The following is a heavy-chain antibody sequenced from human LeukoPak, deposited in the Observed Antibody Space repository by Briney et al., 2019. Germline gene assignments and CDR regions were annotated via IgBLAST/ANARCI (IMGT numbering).Heavy chain of an antibody. CDR2: FDPEDGET. J-gene: IGHJ3*02. D-gene: IGHD3-3*01. CDR1: GYTLTELS. V-gene: IGHV1-24*01. Sequence: ASVKVSCKVSGYTLTELSMHWVRQAPGKGLEWMGGFDPEDGETIYAQKFQGRVTMTEDTSTDTAYMELSSLRSEDTAVYYCATVKLSGYAFDIWGQGTMVTVSS. CDR3: ATVKLSGYAFDI.